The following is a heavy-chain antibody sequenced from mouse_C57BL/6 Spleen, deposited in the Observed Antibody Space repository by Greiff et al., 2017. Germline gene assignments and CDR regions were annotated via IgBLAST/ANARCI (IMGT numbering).Heavy chain of an antibody. CDR1: GYSITSGYY. CDR3: ARTGTFFDY. Sequence: EVKLMESGPGLVKPSQSLSLTCSVTGYSITSGYYWNWNRQFPGNKLEGMGYIRYDGSNNYNPSFKNPISIYRATSKNQFFLKLHSVTTEDTATYYSARTGTFFDYWGQGTTLTVSS. J-gene: IGHJ2*01. D-gene: IGHD4-1*01. CDR2: IRYDGSN. V-gene: IGHV3-6*01.